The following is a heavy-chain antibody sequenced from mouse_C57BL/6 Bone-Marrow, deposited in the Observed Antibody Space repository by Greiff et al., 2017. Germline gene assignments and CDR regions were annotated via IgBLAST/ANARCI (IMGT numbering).Heavy chain of an antibody. CDR2: ILPGSGST. J-gene: IGHJ3*01. V-gene: IGHV1-9*01. CDR1: GYTFTGYW. Sequence: VQLQESGAELMKPGASVKLSCKATGYTFTGYWIAWVTQRPGHGLEWIGEILPGSGSTNYNGKFKGKATFTADTSSNTAYMQLSSLTTEDSAIYYCARREYDGSSYGWGQDTLVTVSA. D-gene: IGHD1-1*01. CDR3: ARREYDGSSYG.